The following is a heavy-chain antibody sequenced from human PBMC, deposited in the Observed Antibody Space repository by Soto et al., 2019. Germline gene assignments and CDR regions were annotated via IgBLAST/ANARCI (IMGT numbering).Heavy chain of an antibody. J-gene: IGHJ4*02. CDR3: AKTDYGDPIDY. V-gene: IGHV3-30*18. CDR2: ISYDGSNK. Sequence: GGSLRLSCAASGFTFSSYGMHWVRQAPGKGLEWVAVISYDGSNKYYADSVKGRFTISRDNSKNTLYLQMNSLRAEDTAVYYCAKTDYGDPIDYWGQGTLVSVSS. CDR1: GFTFSSYG. D-gene: IGHD4-17*01.